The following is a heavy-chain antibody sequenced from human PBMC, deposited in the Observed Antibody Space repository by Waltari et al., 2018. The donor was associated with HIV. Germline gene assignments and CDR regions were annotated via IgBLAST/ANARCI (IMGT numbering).Heavy chain of an antibody. D-gene: IGHD6-19*01. CDR3: TLPRSRSSGFFY. J-gene: IGHJ4*02. CDR2: IKTKSVGETT. CDR1: GFIFPNFW. Sequence: EVLLVESGGGLVKPGGTLRLSCAASGFIFPNFWMTWDRQVPGKGRQWVGRIKTKSVGETTDYAASVRGRLTVSRDDSKNTLFLQMNNLKIEDTGIYYCTLPRSRSSGFFYWGQGVLVTVSS. V-gene: IGHV3-15*01.